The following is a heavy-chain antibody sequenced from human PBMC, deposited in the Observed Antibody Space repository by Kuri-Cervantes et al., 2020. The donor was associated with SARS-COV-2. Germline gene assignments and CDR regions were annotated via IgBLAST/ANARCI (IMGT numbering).Heavy chain of an antibody. CDR1: GFTFSSYG. CDR2: ISYDGSNK. Sequence: GESLKISCPASGFTFSSYGMHWVRRAPGKGLEWVAVISYDGSNKYYADSVKGRFTISRDNSKNTLYLQMNSLRAEDTAVYYCAKDRVSAAGDHDAFDIWGQGIMVTVSS. V-gene: IGHV3-30*18. CDR3: AKDRVSAAGDHDAFDI. D-gene: IGHD6-13*01. J-gene: IGHJ3*02.